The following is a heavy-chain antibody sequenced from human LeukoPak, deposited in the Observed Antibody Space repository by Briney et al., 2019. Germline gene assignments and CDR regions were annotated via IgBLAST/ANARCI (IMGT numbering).Heavy chain of an antibody. CDR1: GGSISSYY. J-gene: IGHJ4*02. Sequence: SETLSLTCTVSGGSISSYYWSWIRQPAGKGLEWIGYIYYSGSTIYNPSLKSRVTISVDTSKNQFSLKVTSVTAADTAIYYCAREGRRDLSDSWGQGTLVTVSS. CDR3: AREGRRDLSDS. CDR2: IYYSGST. V-gene: IGHV4-59*01. D-gene: IGHD2-21*02.